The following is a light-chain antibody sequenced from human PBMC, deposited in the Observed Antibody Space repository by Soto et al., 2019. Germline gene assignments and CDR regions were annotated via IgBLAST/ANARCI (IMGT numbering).Light chain of an antibody. CDR2: LNSDGSH. V-gene: IGLV4-69*01. CDR3: QTWGTGIHVV. CDR1: SGHSNYA. Sequence: QLVLTQSPSASASLGASVKLTCTLSSGHSNYAIAWHQQQPEKGPRYLMNLNSDGSHSKGDGIPDRFSGSGSGAERYLTISSLQSEDEGDYYCQTWGTGIHVVFGGGTKLTVL. J-gene: IGLJ2*01.